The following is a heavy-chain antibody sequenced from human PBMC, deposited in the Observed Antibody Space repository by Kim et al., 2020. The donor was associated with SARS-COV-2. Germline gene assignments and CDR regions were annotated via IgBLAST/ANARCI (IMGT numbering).Heavy chain of an antibody. CDR1: GFTVSSHW. D-gene: IGHD5-18*01. Sequence: GGSLRLSCVASGFTVSSHWMQWVRQAPGKGLVWVSHINNDGSDTRYADSVKGRFTASRDNAKNTLYLQMNSLRVEDTAVYYCARDYSAKRKFDPWGQGTLVTVSS. CDR3: ARDYSAKRKFDP. CDR2: INNDGSDT. V-gene: IGHV3-74*01. J-gene: IGHJ5*02.